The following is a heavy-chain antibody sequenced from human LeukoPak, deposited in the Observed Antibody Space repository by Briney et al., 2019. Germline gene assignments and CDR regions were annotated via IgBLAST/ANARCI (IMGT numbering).Heavy chain of an antibody. V-gene: IGHV4-31*03. Sequence: SETLSLTCTVSGGSFSSGSYYWSWIRQSPGKGLEWIGYIYYSGSTYYNPSLKSRVTISVDTSKNQFSLKLSSVTAADTAVYYCASTYYYDSSGYDYWGQGTLVTVSS. D-gene: IGHD3-22*01. CDR3: ASTYYYDSSGYDY. J-gene: IGHJ4*02. CDR1: GGSFSSGSYY. CDR2: IYYSGST.